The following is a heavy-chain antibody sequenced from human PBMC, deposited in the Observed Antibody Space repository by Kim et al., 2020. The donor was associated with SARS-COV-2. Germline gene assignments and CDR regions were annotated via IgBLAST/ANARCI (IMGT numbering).Heavy chain of an antibody. V-gene: IGHV3-21*01. CDR3: ARDQTYSSSQDF. CDR1: GFTFNTHS. CDR2: ISRSSSYI. D-gene: IGHD6-13*01. J-gene: IGHJ4*02. Sequence: GGSLRLSCAASGFTFNTHSMNWVRQAPGKGLEWVSYISRSSSYIYYADSVKGRFTISRDNAKNSLYLQLNNLRVEDTALYYCARDQTYSSSQDFWGQGTLDTLSS.